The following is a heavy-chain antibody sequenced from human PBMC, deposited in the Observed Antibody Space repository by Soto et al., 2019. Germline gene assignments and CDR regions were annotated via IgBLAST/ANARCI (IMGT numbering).Heavy chain of an antibody. J-gene: IGHJ5*02. D-gene: IGHD3-16*01. Sequence: EVQLMESGGGLVQPGGSLRLSCVASGFTFSNYWMHWVRQAPGKGLVWVSRINSDGSTRSYAESVKGRFTISRDNVKNTLHLQMNSLRAEDTAVYYCVTSGGFDHWGQGTLVTVSS. CDR3: VTSGGFDH. V-gene: IGHV3-74*01. CDR2: INSDGSTR. CDR1: GFTFSNYW.